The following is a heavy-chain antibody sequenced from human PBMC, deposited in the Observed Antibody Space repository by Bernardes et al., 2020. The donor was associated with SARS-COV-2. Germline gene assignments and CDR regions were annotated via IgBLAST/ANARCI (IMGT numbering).Heavy chain of an antibody. J-gene: IGHJ3*02. CDR2: ISAYNGNT. V-gene: IGHV1-18*01. D-gene: IGHD2-2*01. Sequence: ASVKVSCKASGYTFTSYGISWVRQAPGQGLEWMGWISAYNGNTNYAQKLQGRVTMTTDTSTSTAYMELRSLRSDDTAVYYCARVAVVVVVPAAIYSGAFDIWGQGTMVTVSS. CDR1: GYTFTSYG. CDR3: ARVAVVVVVPAAIYSGAFDI.